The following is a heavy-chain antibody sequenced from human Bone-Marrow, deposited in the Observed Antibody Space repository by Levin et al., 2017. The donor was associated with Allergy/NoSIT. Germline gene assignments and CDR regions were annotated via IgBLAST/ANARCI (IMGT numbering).Heavy chain of an antibody. CDR3: ASVGKDDFWSGYYTGRWGAFDY. CDR2: ISSSSSYI. J-gene: IGHJ4*02. V-gene: IGHV3-21*01. D-gene: IGHD3-3*01. CDR1: GFTFSSYS. Sequence: GGSLRLSCAASGFTFSSYSMNWVRQAPGKGLEWVSSISSSSSYIYYADSVKGRSTISRDNAKNSLYLQMNSLRAEDTAVYYCASVGKDDFWSGYYTGRWGAFDYWGQGTLVTVSS.